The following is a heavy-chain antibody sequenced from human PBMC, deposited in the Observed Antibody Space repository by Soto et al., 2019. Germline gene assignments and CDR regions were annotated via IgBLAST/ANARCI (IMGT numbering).Heavy chain of an antibody. D-gene: IGHD3-22*01. J-gene: IGHJ4*02. CDR3: ARGWGYDSNDYYYAY. CDR1: GGTFSRHA. Sequence: QVQLVQSGAEVRKPGSSVKVSCKASGGTFSRHAISWVRQAPGQGLEWMGGIIPIFGTANHAQKFQGRVTIIADESTSTVYMVLSSLRSEDTAMYYCARGWGYDSNDYYYAYWGQGTLVIVSS. V-gene: IGHV1-69*01. CDR2: IIPIFGTA.